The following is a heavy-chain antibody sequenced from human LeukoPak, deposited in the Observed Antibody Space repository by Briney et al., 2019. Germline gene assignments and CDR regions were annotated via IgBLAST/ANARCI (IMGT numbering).Heavy chain of an antibody. J-gene: IGHJ4*02. CDR2: INHSGST. D-gene: IGHD5-18*01. V-gene: IGHV4-34*01. Sequence: SETLSLTCAIYGRSFSSYYWSWIRQPPGKGLEWIGEINHSGSTNYNPSLKSRVTISVDTSKNQFSLKLSSVTAADTAVYYCARARGYSYGRIDYWGQGTLVTVSS. CDR1: GRSFSSYY. CDR3: ARARGYSYGRIDY.